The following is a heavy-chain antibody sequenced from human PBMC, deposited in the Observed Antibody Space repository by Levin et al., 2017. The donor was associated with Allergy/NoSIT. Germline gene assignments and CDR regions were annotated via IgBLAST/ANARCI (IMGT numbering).Heavy chain of an antibody. V-gene: IGHV3-48*03. CDR1: GFTFSSYE. J-gene: IGHJ4*02. CDR3: ARGRTLRYCSSTSCYLPDY. CDR2: ISSSGSTI. Sequence: GESLKISCAASGFTFSSYEMNWVRQAPGKGLEWVSYISSSGSTIYYADSVKGRFTISRDNAKNSLYLQMNSLRAEDTAVYYCARGRTLRYCSSTSCYLPDYWGQGTLVTVSS. D-gene: IGHD2-2*01.